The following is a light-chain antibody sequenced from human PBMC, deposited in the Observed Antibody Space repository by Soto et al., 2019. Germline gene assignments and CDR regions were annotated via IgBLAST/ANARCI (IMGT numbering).Light chain of an antibody. V-gene: IGLV2-23*01. CDR3: RPSQPESPYL. CDR1: SSDVGAYDS. Sequence: QSVLAQPASVSGAPGQSITISCTGTSSDVGAYDSVSWYQQHPHKAPQVIIYKGTRRPSGVSNRFSGSTSGNAASLTISGLQADDEADYFCRPSQPESPYLLATGTK. J-gene: IGLJ1*01. CDR2: KGT.